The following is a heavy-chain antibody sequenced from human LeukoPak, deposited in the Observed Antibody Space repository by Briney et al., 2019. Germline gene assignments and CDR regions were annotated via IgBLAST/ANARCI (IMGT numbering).Heavy chain of an antibody. CDR2: ITNSGGST. D-gene: IGHD2-2*01. CDR1: GFTFSSYA. Sequence: GGSLRLSYAASGFTFSSYAMSWVRQAPGEGLEWVSAITNSGGSTYHAESVKGRFTISRDNSKNTLYLQMNSLRAEDTAVYYCAKGSTTSRPYYFDYWGQGTLVTVTS. CDR3: AKGSTTSRPYYFDY. V-gene: IGHV3-23*01. J-gene: IGHJ4*02.